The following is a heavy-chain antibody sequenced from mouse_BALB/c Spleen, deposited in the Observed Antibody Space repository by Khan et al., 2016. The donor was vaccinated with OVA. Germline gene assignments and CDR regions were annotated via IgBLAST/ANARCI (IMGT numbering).Heavy chain of an antibody. D-gene: IGHD2-4*01. CDR3: ERKDYYDYDPFHY. V-gene: IGHV3-2*02. CDR2: INYSGNT. Sequence: EVQLQESGPGLVKPSQSLSLTCTVTGYSITSEYSWNWIRQFPGNKLEWMGYINYSGNTKFNPSLKSRTSITRATSKNQFFLHLNSVTTEDTATYYCERKDYYDYDPFHYWGQGTLVTVSS. J-gene: IGHJ3*01. CDR1: GYSITSEYS.